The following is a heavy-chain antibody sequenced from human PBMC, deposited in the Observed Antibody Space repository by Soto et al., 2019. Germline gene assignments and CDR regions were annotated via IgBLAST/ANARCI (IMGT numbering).Heavy chain of an antibody. CDR2: IYRDGST. V-gene: IGHV3-53*01. D-gene: IGHD2-21*02. CDR1: GFTVSSTY. CDR3: ARGFAVTAGTTDAFDV. J-gene: IGHJ3*01. Sequence: EVLLVESGGGLIQPGGSLRISCAASGFTVSSTYMTWVRQAPGKGLEWVSVIYRDGSTSSADSVKGRFTISRDNSKNTLSLKMSTLRAEDTAVYYCARGFAVTAGTTDAFDVWGQGTMVTVSS.